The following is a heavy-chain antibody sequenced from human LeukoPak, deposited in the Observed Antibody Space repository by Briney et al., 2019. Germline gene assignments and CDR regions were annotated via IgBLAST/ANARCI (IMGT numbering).Heavy chain of an antibody. CDR1: GGTFSSYA. Sequence: SVKVSCKASGGTFSSYAISWVRQAPGQGLEWMGGIIPIFGTANYAQKFQGRVTITGDESTSTAYMELSSLRSEDTAVYYCARDVSGYSYGYGDYWGQGTLVTVSS. CDR2: IIPIFGTA. CDR3: ARDVSGYSYGYGDY. J-gene: IGHJ4*02. D-gene: IGHD5-18*01. V-gene: IGHV1-69*13.